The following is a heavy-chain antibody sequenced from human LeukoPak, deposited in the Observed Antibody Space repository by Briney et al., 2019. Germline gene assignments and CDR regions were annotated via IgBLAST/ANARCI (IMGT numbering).Heavy chain of an antibody. D-gene: IGHD6-19*01. Sequence: GGSLRLSCAVSGFTFSTYGMHWVRQAPGKGLDWVAFIRYDGSEGYYADSVKDRFTVSRDNSKNRMYLQMNSLRAEDTAIYYCAKVGYGWYEADYWGQGTLVTVSS. CDR1: GFTFSTYG. J-gene: IGHJ4*02. CDR2: IRYDGSEG. CDR3: AKVGYGWYEADY. V-gene: IGHV3-30*02.